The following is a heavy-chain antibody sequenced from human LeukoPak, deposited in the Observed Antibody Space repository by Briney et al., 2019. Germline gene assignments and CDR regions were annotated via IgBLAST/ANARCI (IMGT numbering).Heavy chain of an antibody. D-gene: IGHD3-22*01. CDR2: ISGSGGST. CDR1: GFTFSNYA. V-gene: IGHV3-23*01. CDR3: AKGSYYDSSGSFYFDY. J-gene: IGHJ4*02. Sequence: GGSLRLSCEASGFTFSNYAMSWVRQAPGKGLEWVSAISGSGGSTYYADSVKGRFTISRDNSKNTLYVQVNSLGTEDTAAYYCAKGSYYDSSGSFYFDYWGQGTLVTVSS.